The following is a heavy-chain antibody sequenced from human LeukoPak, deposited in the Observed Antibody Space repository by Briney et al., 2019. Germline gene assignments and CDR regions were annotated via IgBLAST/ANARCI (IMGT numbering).Heavy chain of an antibody. J-gene: IGHJ5*02. D-gene: IGHD5-12*01. V-gene: IGHV3-23*01. CDR3: AKDLVRYSGYDYWFDP. CDR1: GFTFSSYA. Sequence: GGSLRLSCSASGFTFSSYALSWVRQAPGKGLDWVSAISGSGGSTYYADSVKGRFTISRDNSKNTLYLQMNSLRAEDRAVYYCAKDLVRYSGYDYWFDPWGQGTLVTVSS. CDR2: ISGSGGST.